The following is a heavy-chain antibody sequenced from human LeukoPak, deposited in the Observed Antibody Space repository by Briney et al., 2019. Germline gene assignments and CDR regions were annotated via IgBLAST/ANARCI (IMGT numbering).Heavy chain of an antibody. J-gene: IGHJ4*02. CDR3: TATWMQPIIPDY. CDR1: GFNFNNAW. CDR2: IKSKTDGGTT. V-gene: IGHV3-15*01. D-gene: IGHD3-10*01. Sequence: GGSLRLSCAASGFNFNNAWMIWVRQAPAKGLEWVGRIKSKTDGGTTDYAAPVKGRFTISRDDSKNTLYLQMNSLKTEDTAVYYCTATWMQPIIPDYWGQGTLVTVSS.